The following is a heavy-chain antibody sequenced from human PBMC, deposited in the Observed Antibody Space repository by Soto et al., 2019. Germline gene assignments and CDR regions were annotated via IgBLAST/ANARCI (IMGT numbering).Heavy chain of an antibody. CDR1: GYTFTSYG. D-gene: IGHD5-18*01. V-gene: IGHV1-18*01. CDR3: ARVDVYTAMRAWFDP. J-gene: IGHJ5*02. Sequence: ASVKVSCKASGYTFTSYGISWVRQAPGQGLEWMGWISAYNGNTNYAQKLQGRVTMTTDTSTSTAYMELRSLRSDDTAVYYCARVDVYTAMRAWFDPWGQGTLVTVSS. CDR2: ISAYNGNT.